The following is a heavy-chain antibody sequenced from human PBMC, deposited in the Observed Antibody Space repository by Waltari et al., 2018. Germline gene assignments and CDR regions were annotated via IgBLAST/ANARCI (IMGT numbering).Heavy chain of an antibody. CDR1: GYTFTGYY. Sequence: QVQLVQSGAEVKKPGASVKVSCKASGYTFTGYYMHWVRQAPGQGLEWMGGISPIVGTANYAHKFQGRVTITADESTSTGYMELSSVRSEETAVYYCARVGITGYSGYDYLDYWGQGTLVTVSS. J-gene: IGHJ4*02. V-gene: IGHV1-69*01. CDR3: ARVGITGYSGYDYLDY. CDR2: ISPIVGTA. D-gene: IGHD5-12*01.